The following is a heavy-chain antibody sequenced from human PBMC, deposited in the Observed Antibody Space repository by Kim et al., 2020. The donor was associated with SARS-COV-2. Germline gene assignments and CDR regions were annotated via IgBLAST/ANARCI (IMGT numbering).Heavy chain of an antibody. CDR3: ARARGYSYGLTRFDY. CDR2: ISSSSSYI. J-gene: IGHJ4*02. D-gene: IGHD5-18*01. Sequence: GGSLRLSCAASGFTFSSYSMNWVRQAPGKGLEWVSSISSSSSYIYYADSVKGRFTISRDNAKNSLYLQMNSLRAEDTAVYYCARARGYSYGLTRFDYWGQGTLVTVSS. CDR1: GFTFSSYS. V-gene: IGHV3-21*01.